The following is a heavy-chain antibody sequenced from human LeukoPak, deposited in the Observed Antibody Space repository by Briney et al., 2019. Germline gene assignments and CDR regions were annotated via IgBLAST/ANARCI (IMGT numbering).Heavy chain of an antibody. J-gene: IGHJ5*02. Sequence: GASVKVSCKASGYTLANHYMNWVRQAPGQGLEWMGIINPSGGSTSYAQKFQGRVTLTSDTSTSTVYMELRGLRSEDTAVYFCARGLVGASGFDPWGQGTLVTVSS. CDR1: GYTLANHY. CDR2: INPSGGST. V-gene: IGHV1-46*01. CDR3: ARGLVGASGFDP. D-gene: IGHD1-26*01.